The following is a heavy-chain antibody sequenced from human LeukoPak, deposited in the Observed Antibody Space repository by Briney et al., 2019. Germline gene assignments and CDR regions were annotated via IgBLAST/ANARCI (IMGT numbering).Heavy chain of an antibody. CDR3: ARESSGSYYGDY. CDR2: ISSSSYI. Sequence: GGSLRLSCAAFGFAFSSYSMNWVRQAPGKGLEWVSSISSSSYIYYADSVKGRFTISRDNAKNSLYLQMNSLRAEDTAVYYCARESSGSYYGDYWGQGTLVTVSS. D-gene: IGHD1-26*01. J-gene: IGHJ4*02. V-gene: IGHV3-21*01. CDR1: GFAFSSYS.